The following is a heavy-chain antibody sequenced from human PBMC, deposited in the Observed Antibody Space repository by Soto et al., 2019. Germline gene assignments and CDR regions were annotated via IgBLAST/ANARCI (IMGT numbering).Heavy chain of an antibody. CDR3: AREARLRFRHYFDY. J-gene: IGHJ4*02. CDR1: GFTVSSNY. V-gene: IGHV3-53*01. CDR2: IYSGGST. D-gene: IGHD5-12*01. Sequence: EVQLVESGGGLIQPGGSLRLSCAASGFTVSSNYMSWVRQAPGKGLEWVSVIYSGGSTYYADSVKGRFTISRDNSKNTLYLQMNSLRAEDTAVYYCAREARLRFRHYFDYWGQGTLVTVSS.